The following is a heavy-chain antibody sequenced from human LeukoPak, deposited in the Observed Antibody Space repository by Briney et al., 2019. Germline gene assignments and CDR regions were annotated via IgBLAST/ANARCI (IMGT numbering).Heavy chain of an antibody. V-gene: IGHV3-7*01. CDR1: GFTFSSYW. CDR2: IKQDGSEK. Sequence: GGSLRLSCAASGFTFSSYWMSWVRQAPGKGLEWVANIKQDGSEKYYVDSVKVRFTISRDNAKNSLYLQMNSLRAEDTAVYYCARKRGYSYGPFDYWGQGTLVTVSS. J-gene: IGHJ4*02. CDR3: ARKRGYSYGPFDY. D-gene: IGHD5-18*01.